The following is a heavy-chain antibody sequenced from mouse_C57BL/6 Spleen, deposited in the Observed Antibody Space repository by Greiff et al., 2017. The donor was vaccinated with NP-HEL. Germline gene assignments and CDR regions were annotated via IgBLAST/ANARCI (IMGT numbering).Heavy chain of an antibody. D-gene: IGHD1-1*01. V-gene: IGHV1-50*01. J-gene: IGHJ4*01. CDR1: GYTFTSYW. Sequence: QVQLQQPGAELVKPGASVKLSCKASGYTFTSYWMQWVKQRPGQGLEWIGEIDPSDSYTNYNQKFKGKATLTVDTSSSTAYMQLSSLTSEDSAVYYCARPHTTVVGGYAMDYWGQGTSVTVSS. CDR2: IDPSDSYT. CDR3: ARPHTTVVGGYAMDY.